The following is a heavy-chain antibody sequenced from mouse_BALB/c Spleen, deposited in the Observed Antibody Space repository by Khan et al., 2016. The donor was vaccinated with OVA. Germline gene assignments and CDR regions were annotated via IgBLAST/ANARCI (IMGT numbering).Heavy chain of an antibody. D-gene: IGHD3-2*02. CDR2: ISYSGST. CDR1: GYSITSGYG. CDR3: ARKARLKY. Sequence: EVQLVETGPGLVKPSQSLSLTCTVTGYSITSGYGWNWIRQSPGNKLEWMGYISYSGSTNYNPSLKSRISITRDTSKNQLFLQLNSVTTEDTATYYCARKARLKYWGQGTTLTVSA. V-gene: IGHV3-2*02. J-gene: IGHJ2*01.